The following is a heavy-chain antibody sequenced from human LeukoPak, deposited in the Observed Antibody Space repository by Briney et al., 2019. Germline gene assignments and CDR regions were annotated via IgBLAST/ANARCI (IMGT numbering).Heavy chain of an antibody. J-gene: IGHJ4*02. Sequence: GGSLRLSCAASGFIFSDHYMDWVRQAPGRGLEWISIIYASGGAYHAESVKGRFTAFRDTSKNAIFLQMNNLRVGDTAIYYCVRRHDYWGQGTLVTVSS. V-gene: IGHV3-53*01. CDR2: IYASGGA. CDR1: GFIFSDHY. CDR3: VRRHDY.